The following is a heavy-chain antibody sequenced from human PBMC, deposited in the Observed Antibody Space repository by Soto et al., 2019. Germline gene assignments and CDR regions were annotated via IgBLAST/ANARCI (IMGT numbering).Heavy chain of an antibody. J-gene: IGHJ4*02. D-gene: IGHD3-16*02. CDR2: INHSGST. CDR1: GGSFSGYY. V-gene: IGHV4-34*01. Sequence: QVQLQQWGAGLLKPSETLSLTCAVYGGSFSGYYWSWIRQPPGKGLEWIGEINHSGSTNYNPSLKSRVTIPVDTSKNQFSLKLSSVTAADTAVYYCARAGYVWGSYREDWGQGTLVTVSS. CDR3: ARAGYVWGSYRED.